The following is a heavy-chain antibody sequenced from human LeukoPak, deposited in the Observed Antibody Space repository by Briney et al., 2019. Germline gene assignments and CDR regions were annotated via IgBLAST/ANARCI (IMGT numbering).Heavy chain of an antibody. CDR3: ARTQGWGTVRTGYYYGMDV. D-gene: IGHD4-11*01. V-gene: IGHV4-59*08. CDR1: GGSISGSY. CDR2: IYYSET. Sequence: SETLSLTCTVSGGSISGSYWSWIRQPPGKGLEWIGYIYYSETYYNPSLKSRVTISLDTSKSQFSLNLRFVTAADTAVYFCARTQGWGTVRTGYYYGMDVWGQGTTVTVSS. J-gene: IGHJ6*02.